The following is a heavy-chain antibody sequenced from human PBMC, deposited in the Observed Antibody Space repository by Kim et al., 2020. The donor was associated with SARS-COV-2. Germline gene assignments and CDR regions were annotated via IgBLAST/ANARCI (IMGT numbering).Heavy chain of an antibody. D-gene: IGHD1-26*01. J-gene: IGHJ3*02. CDR2: IYSGGST. CDR3: ARVGPWVGATPRPAFDI. V-gene: IGHV3-66*01. Sequence: GSLRLSCAASGFTVSSNYMSWVRQAPGKGLEWVSVIYSGGSTYYADSVKGRFTISRDNSKNTLYLQMNSLRAEDTAVYYCARVGPWVGATPRPAFDIWGQGTMVTVSS. CDR1: GFTVSSNY.